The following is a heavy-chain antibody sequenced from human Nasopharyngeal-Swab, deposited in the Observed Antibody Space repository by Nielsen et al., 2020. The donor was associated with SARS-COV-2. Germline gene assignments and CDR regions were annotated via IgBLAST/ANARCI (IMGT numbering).Heavy chain of an antibody. CDR1: GYTFTGYY. D-gene: IGHD3-22*01. CDR3: ARGGHYYDSRGDY. Sequence: ASVKVSCKASGYTFTGYYMHWVRQAPGQGLEWMGRINPNSGGTNYAQKFQGRVTMTRDTSTSTAYMELRSLRSDDTAVYYCARGGHYYDSRGDYWGQGTLVTVSS. J-gene: IGHJ4*02. V-gene: IGHV1-2*06. CDR2: INPNSGGT.